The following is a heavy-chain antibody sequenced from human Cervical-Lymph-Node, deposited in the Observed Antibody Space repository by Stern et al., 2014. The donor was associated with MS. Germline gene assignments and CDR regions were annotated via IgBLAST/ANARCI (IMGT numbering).Heavy chain of an antibody. V-gene: IGHV1-46*01. Sequence: QVQLAESGAEVKKPGASVKVSCQTSGYTFTDYYLHWVRQAPGQGLEWMGIINPSGGSTSYAQKFQGRVPLTRDTSTGTVYMELSSLRSEDTAVYYCALMTTVTRGFDYWGQGTLVTVSS. CDR3: ALMTTVTRGFDY. D-gene: IGHD4-17*01. CDR2: INPSGGST. J-gene: IGHJ4*02. CDR1: GYTFTDYY.